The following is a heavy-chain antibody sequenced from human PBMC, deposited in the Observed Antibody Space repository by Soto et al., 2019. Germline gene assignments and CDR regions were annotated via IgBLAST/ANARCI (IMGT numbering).Heavy chain of an antibody. CDR2: INSSSSYT. Sequence: GGSLRLSCAASGFTFSDYYMSWIRQAPGKGLEWVSYINSSSSYTNYADSVKGRFTISRDNAKNSLYLQMNSLRAEDTAVYYCARDYSSGWYVKSSYYGMDVWGQGTTVTVSS. D-gene: IGHD6-19*01. J-gene: IGHJ6*02. V-gene: IGHV3-11*06. CDR1: GFTFSDYY. CDR3: ARDYSSGWYVKSSYYGMDV.